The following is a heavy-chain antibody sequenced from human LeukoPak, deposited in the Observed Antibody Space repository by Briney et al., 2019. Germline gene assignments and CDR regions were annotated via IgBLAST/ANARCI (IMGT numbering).Heavy chain of an antibody. CDR3: ARGPRYSSGWGHC. CDR2: IWYDGSNK. CDR1: GFIFSSYG. Sequence: PGRSLRLSCAASGFIFSSYGMHWVRQAPGKGLEWVAVIWYDGSNKYYADSVKGRFTISRDNSKNTLYLQMNSLRAEDTAVYYCARGPRYSSGWGHCWGQGTLVTVSS. J-gene: IGHJ4*02. V-gene: IGHV3-33*01. D-gene: IGHD6-19*01.